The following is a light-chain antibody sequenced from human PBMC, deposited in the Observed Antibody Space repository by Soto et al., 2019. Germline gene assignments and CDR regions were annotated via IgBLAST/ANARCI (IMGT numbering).Light chain of an antibody. V-gene: IGKV3-20*01. CDR1: QSVSSSY. CDR2: GAS. CDR3: QQSGSSSGWT. J-gene: IGKJ1*01. Sequence: EIVLTQSPGTLSLSPGERATLSCRASQSVSSSYLAWYQQKPGQAPRLLIYGASNRATGIPDRFSGSGSGTDFTLTISRLEPEDFAVYYCQQSGSSSGWTFGQGTKVDIK.